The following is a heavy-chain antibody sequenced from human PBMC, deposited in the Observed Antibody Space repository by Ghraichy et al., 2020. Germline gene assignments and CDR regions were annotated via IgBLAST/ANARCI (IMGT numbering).Heavy chain of an antibody. V-gene: IGHV3-7*03. J-gene: IGHJ3*02. CDR1: GFTFSSYW. CDR2: IKQDGSEK. D-gene: IGHD3-22*01. CDR3: ARDSDYYDSSGYYLGDAFDI. Sequence: GGSLRLSCAASGFTFSSYWMSWVRQAPGKGLEWVANIKQDGSEKYYVDSVKGRFTISRDNAKNSLYLQMNSLRAEDTAVYYCARDSDYYDSSGYYLGDAFDIWGQGTMVTVSS.